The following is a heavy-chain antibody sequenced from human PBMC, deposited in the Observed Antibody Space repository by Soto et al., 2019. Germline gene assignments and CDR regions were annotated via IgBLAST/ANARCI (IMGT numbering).Heavy chain of an antibody. Sequence: SETLSLTCTVSGGSISSSSYYWGWIRQPPGKGLEWIGSIYYSGSTYYNQSLKSRVTISVDTSKNQFSLKLSSVTAADTAVNYCARHSTPRPVIVVVPAATPSVRGNWFDPWGQGTLVTVSS. D-gene: IGHD2-2*02. J-gene: IGHJ5*02. CDR3: ARHSTPRPVIVVVPAATPSVRGNWFDP. CDR2: IYYSGST. V-gene: IGHV4-39*01. CDR1: GGSISSSSYY.